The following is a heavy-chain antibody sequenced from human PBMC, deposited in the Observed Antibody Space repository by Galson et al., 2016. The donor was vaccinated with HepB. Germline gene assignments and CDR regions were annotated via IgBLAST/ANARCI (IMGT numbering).Heavy chain of an antibody. CDR3: ARDPGIAVAGVAFDI. Sequence: SLRLSCAASGFTFGDYYMSWIRQPPGKGLEWVSFISTDGIRRHYGESVEGRFTVSRDNVKNSLYLYINNPRAEDTAVYYCARDPGIAVAGVAFDIWGQGTMATVSS. CDR2: ISTDGIRR. J-gene: IGHJ3*02. V-gene: IGHV3-11*04. D-gene: IGHD6-19*01. CDR1: GFTFGDYY.